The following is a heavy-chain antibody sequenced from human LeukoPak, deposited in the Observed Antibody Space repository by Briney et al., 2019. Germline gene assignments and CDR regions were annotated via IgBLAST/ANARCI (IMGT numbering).Heavy chain of an antibody. CDR2: INPSGGST. J-gene: IGHJ4*02. CDR3: ARDTCSGGSCYSDY. D-gene: IGHD2-15*01. CDR1: GYTFTSYY. V-gene: IGHV1-46*01. Sequence: ASVKVSCKASGYTFTSYYIHWLRHPPGQGLEWMGIINPSGGSTSYAQKFQGRVTMTRDTSTSTVYMELSSLRSEDTAVYYCARDTCSGGSCYSDYWGQGTLVTVSS.